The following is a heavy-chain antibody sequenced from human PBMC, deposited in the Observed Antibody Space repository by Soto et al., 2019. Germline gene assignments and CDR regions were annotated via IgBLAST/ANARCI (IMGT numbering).Heavy chain of an antibody. CDR2: IYYSGST. CDR3: ARAGVGYYYYYGMDV. J-gene: IGHJ6*02. V-gene: IGHV4-59*01. D-gene: IGHD1-26*01. Sequence: PSETLSLTCTVSGGSISSYYLSWIRQPPGKGLEWIGYIYYSGSTNYNPSLKSRVTMSVDTSKNQFSLKLSSVTAADTAVYYCARAGVGYYYYYGMDVWGQGTTVTVSS. CDR1: GGSISSYY.